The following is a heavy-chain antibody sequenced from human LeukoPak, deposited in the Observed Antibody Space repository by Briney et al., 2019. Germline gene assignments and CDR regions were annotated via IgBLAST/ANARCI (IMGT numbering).Heavy chain of an antibody. Sequence: VXQAPGXGLEGVSVIYSGGSTYYADSVKGRLTISRDNSKNTLYLQMNSLRAEDTAVYYCARDYYDSSGAGSLWGQGTLVTVSS. D-gene: IGHD3-22*01. V-gene: IGHV3-53*05. CDR2: IYSGGST. J-gene: IGHJ4*02. CDR3: ARDYYDSSGAGSL.